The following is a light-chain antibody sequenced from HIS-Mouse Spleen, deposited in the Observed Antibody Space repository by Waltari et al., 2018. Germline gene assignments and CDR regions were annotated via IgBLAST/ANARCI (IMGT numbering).Light chain of an antibody. CDR2: DVS. CDR1: SSDVGGYNS. Sequence: QSALTQPASVSGSPAQSITISCTGTSSDVGGYNSVSWYQQHPGKAPKLMIYDVSTRPSGVSNRFSGSKSGNTASLTISGLQAEDEADYYCSSYTSSSTYVFGTGTKVTVL. V-gene: IGLV2-14*03. CDR3: SSYTSSSTYV. J-gene: IGLJ1*01.